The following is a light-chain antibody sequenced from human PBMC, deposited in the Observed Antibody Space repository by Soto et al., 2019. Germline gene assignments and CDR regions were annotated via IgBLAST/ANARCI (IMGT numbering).Light chain of an antibody. J-gene: IGKJ3*01. CDR1: QSVTSSY. CDR2: GAS. V-gene: IGKV3-20*01. CDR3: HQYGGSQFT. Sequence: EMVLTQSPGTLSLSPGERATHSCRDSQSVTSSYLAWSQQRPGQAPRVLFFGASSRAAGVPDRFSGSGSGTDFTLTISRLEPEDFAVYYCHQYGGSQFTFGPGTTVDIK.